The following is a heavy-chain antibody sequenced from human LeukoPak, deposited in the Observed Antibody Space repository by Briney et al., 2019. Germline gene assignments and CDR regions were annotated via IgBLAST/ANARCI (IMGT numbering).Heavy chain of an antibody. V-gene: IGHV3-23*01. Sequence: GGSLRLSCAASGFTFSSCAMSWVRLAPGKGLVWVSAVSGSGSNTYYADSVKGRFTISRDNSRNTLYLQMNSLRAEDTAVYYCASRDYYGSGTYYNPLHYWGQGTLVTVSS. CDR1: GFTFSSCA. CDR3: ASRDYYGSGTYYNPLHY. J-gene: IGHJ4*02. D-gene: IGHD3-10*01. CDR2: VSGSGSNT.